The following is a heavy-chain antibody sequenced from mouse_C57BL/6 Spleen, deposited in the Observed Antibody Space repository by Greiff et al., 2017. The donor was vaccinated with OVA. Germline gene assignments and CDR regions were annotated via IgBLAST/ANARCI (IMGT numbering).Heavy chain of an antibody. CDR1: GYTFTDYY. Sequence: EVQLQQSGPELVKPGASVKISCKASGYTFTDYYMNWVKQSHGKSLEWIGDINPNNGGTSYNQKFKGKATLTVDKSSSTAYMELRSLTSEDSAVYICGKADGYNSVYGGEGTTLTVSA. CDR3: GKADGYNSVY. V-gene: IGHV1-26*01. D-gene: IGHD2-3*01. CDR2: INPNNGGT. J-gene: IGHJ2*01.